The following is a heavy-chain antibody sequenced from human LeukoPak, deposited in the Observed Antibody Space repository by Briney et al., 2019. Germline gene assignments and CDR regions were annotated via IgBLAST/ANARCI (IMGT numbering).Heavy chain of an antibody. CDR1: GYTFTSYY. Sequence: VASVKVSCKASGYTFTSYYMHWVRQAPGQGLEWMGIINPSGGSTSYAQKFQGRVTMTRDTSTSTVYMELSSLRSEDTAVYYCARDQEELWFGSNWLDPWGQGTLVTVSS. V-gene: IGHV1-46*01. J-gene: IGHJ5*02. D-gene: IGHD3-10*01. CDR2: INPSGGST. CDR3: ARDQEELWFGSNWLDP.